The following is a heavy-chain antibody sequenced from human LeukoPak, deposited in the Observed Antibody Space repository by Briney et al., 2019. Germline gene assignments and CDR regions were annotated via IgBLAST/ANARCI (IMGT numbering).Heavy chain of an antibody. CDR1: GYSENFYG. CDR3: AGSLRYCTSNVCYLKY. J-gene: IGHJ4*02. CDR2: ISAQHGQT. V-gene: IGHV1-18*01. D-gene: IGHD2-8*01. Sequence: AAVKVSCKTSGYSENFYGITWVRQVAGQGLEWMGWISAQHGQTEYAPNIQDRVTMTTDTYTNPAYMELRSLRSDDTAVYYCAGSLRYCTSNVCYLKYWGQGTLVTVSS.